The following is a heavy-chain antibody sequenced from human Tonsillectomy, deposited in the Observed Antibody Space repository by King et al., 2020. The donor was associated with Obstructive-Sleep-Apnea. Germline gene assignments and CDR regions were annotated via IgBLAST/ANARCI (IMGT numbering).Heavy chain of an antibody. D-gene: IGHD3-9*01. V-gene: IGHV3-21*01. J-gene: IGHJ4*02. CDR1: GFTFSIYT. Sequence: VHLVESGGGLVKPGGSLRLSCAASGFTFSIYTMSWVRQAPGKGLEGVSSISSSGTYIHYADSVKGRFTISRVNAENSLYLQMKSLRAEDTAVYYCARVYYDILTGYGGYADYWGQGTLVTVSS. CDR2: ISSSGTYI. CDR3: ARVYYDILTGYGGYADY.